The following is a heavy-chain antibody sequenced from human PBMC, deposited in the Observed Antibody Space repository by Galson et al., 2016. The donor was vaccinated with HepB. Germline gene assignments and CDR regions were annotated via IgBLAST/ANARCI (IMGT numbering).Heavy chain of an antibody. V-gene: IGHV1-18*01. CDR2: ISTDSGDI. J-gene: IGHJ4*02. D-gene: IGHD4-17*01. Sequence: CKASGYTFIHYGISWVRQAPGQGLEWMGWISTDSGDINYAQKFQGRLSMTTDTSTSTAYMELRSLRSDDPAVYYCARTAVTGPSFFSFWGQGTLVSVSS. CDR1: GYTFIHYG. CDR3: ARTAVTGPSFFSF.